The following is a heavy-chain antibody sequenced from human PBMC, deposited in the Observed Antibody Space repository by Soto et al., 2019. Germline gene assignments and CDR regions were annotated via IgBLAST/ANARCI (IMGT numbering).Heavy chain of an antibody. J-gene: IGHJ6*02. V-gene: IGHV4-30-4*01. CDR1: GGSITSDNYY. CDR2: IYYSGST. CDR3: ARDGAFSGSRNAMAV. D-gene: IGHD1-26*01. Sequence: SETLSLTCTVSGGSITSDNYYWGWIRQPPGKGLEWIGYIYYSGSTYYNPSLKSRVTISVDTSKNQFSLKLSSVTAADTAVHYCARDGAFSGSRNAMAVWGQGTTVTVSS.